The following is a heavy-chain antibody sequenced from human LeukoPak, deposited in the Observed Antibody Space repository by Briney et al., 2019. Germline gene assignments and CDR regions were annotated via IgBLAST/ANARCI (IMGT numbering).Heavy chain of an antibody. CDR3: AKDEDYYGSGFDY. D-gene: IGHD3-10*01. CDR2: ISRNSGSI. CDR1: GFTFDDYA. Sequence: GGSLRLSCAASGFTFDDYAMHWVRQAPGKGLEWVSGISRNSGSIGYADSVKGRFTISRDNAKNSLYLQMNSLRAEDTALYYCAKDEDYYGSGFDYWGQGTLVTVSS. J-gene: IGHJ4*02. V-gene: IGHV3-9*01.